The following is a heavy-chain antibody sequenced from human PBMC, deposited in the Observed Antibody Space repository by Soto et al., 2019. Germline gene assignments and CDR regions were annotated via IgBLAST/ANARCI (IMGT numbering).Heavy chain of an antibody. D-gene: IGHD3-16*01. CDR3: GRDGGRSTPWFDA. CDR2: ISSSSSYI. J-gene: IGHJ5*02. Sequence: PGGSLRLSCVASGFTFSSYSMNWVRQAPGKGLEWVSSISSSSSYIYYADSVKGRFTISRDNAKNSLYLQMNSLRAEDTAVYYCGRDGGRSTPWFDAWGEGTLVTV. CDR1: GFTFSSYS. V-gene: IGHV3-21*01.